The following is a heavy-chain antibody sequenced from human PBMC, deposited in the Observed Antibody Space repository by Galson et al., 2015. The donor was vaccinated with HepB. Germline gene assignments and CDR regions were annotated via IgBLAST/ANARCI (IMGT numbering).Heavy chain of an antibody. V-gene: IGHV3-21*01. Sequence: SLRLSCAASGFTFSSYSMNWVRQAPGKGLEWVSSISSSSSYIYYADSVKGRFTISRDNAKNSLYLQMNSLRAEDTAVYYCAKGASSGWYPGWFDPWGQGTLVTVSS. CDR1: GFTFSSYS. D-gene: IGHD6-19*01. CDR3: AKGASSGWYPGWFDP. CDR2: ISSSSSYI. J-gene: IGHJ5*02.